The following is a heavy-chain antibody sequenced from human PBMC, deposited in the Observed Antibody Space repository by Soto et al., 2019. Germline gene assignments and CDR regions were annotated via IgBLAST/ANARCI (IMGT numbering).Heavy chain of an antibody. V-gene: IGHV4-39*01. CDR3: AGQTFTIAADSYGRSNWFDP. CDR2: IYFTGNT. D-gene: IGHD3-9*01. J-gene: IGHJ5*02. Sequence: SETLSLTCTASGGSITSSSHFWGWVRQPPGKGLEWIGTIYFTGNTYYTPSLKSRLTMSIDTSKNESSLRLNSVTAADTAVYYCAGQTFTIAADSYGRSNWFDPWGPGTLVTVSS. CDR1: GGSITSSSHF.